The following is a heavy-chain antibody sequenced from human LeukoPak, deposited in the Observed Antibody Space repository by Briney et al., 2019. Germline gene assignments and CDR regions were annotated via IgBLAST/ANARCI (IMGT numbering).Heavy chain of an antibody. CDR1: GYTFTSYG. J-gene: IGHJ4*02. CDR2: ISAYNGNT. CDR3: ARDLRDYGDLTQKRQPTAFDY. V-gene: IGHV1-18*01. Sequence: ASEKVSCKASGYTFTSYGISWVRQAPGQGLEWMGWISAYNGNTNYAQKLQGRVTMTTDTSTSTAYMELRSLRSDDTAVYYCARDLRDYGDLTQKRQPTAFDYWGQGTLVTVSS. D-gene: IGHD4-17*01.